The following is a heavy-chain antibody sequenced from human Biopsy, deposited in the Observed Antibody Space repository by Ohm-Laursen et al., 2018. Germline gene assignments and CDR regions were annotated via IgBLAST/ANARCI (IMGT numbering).Heavy chain of an antibody. V-gene: IGHV4-59*11. D-gene: IGHD4-23*01. CDR1: GGSFTGHY. CDR2: ISHTGYT. Sequence: SDTLSLTCTVSGGSFTGHYWTWIRQPPGKGLEWIGHISHTGYTSYKSSLKSRVTISLDTSRKHFSLRLTSLAAADTAVYYCARGSNEYGGGYFPHWGQGTLVTVSS. CDR3: ARGSNEYGGGYFPH. J-gene: IGHJ1*01.